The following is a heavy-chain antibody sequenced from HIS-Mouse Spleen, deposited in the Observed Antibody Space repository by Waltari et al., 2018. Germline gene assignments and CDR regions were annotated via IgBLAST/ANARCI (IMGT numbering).Heavy chain of an antibody. J-gene: IGHJ2*01. V-gene: IGHV4-39*07. Sequence: QLQLQESGPGLVKPSETRSLTCTVAGGSSSSSSYYWGWIRQPPGKGLEWIGSIDYSGSTYYNPSLKSRVTISVDTSKNQFSLKLSSVTAADTAVYYCAREIPYSSSWYDWYFDLWGRGTLVTVSS. D-gene: IGHD6-13*01. CDR3: AREIPYSSSWYDWYFDL. CDR1: GGSSSSSSYY. CDR2: IDYSGST.